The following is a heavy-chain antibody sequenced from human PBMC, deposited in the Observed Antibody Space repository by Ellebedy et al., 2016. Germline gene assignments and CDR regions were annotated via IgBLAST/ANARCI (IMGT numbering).Heavy chain of an antibody. V-gene: IGHV4-39*01. Sequence: SETLSLTXSVSGGSLSGSDSYWGWTRQAPGKGLEWIGNLYHRGRTYYNPSLKSRVTISVDTANNQFFLKLSSVTAADTAVYFCARHPSGTALDHVEVWGKGTTVTVSS. CDR1: GGSLSGSDSY. J-gene: IGHJ6*04. D-gene: IGHD1-1*01. CDR3: ARHPSGTALDHVEV. CDR2: LYHRGRT.